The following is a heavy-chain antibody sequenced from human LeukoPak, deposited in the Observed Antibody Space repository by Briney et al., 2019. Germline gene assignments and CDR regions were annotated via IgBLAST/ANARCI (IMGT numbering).Heavy chain of an antibody. J-gene: IGHJ2*01. Sequence: PAASVKVSCKASGYTFTSYGISWVRQAPGQGLEWMGWISAYNGNTNYAQKLQGRVTMTTDTSTSTAYMELRSLRSDDTAVYYCARDRHVVVPAANWYFDLWGRGTLVTVSS. D-gene: IGHD2-2*01. CDR2: ISAYNGNT. V-gene: IGHV1-18*01. CDR3: ARDRHVVVPAANWYFDL. CDR1: GYTFTSYG.